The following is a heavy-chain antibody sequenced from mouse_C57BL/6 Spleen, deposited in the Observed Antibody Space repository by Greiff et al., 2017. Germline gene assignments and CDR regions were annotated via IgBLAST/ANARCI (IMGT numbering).Heavy chain of an antibody. CDR3: ARAPRYYFDY. V-gene: IGHV3-6*01. CDR2: ISYDGSN. J-gene: IGHJ2*01. Sequence: DVQLQESGPGLVKPSQSLSLTCSVTGYSITSGYYWNWIRQFPGNKLEWMGYISYDGSNNYNPSLKNRISITRDTSTHQFFLKLNSVTTEDTATYYCARAPRYYFDYWGQGTTLTVSS. CDR1: GYSITSGYY.